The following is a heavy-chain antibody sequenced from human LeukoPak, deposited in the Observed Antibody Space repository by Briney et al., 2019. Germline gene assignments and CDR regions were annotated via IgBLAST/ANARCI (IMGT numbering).Heavy chain of an antibody. V-gene: IGHV3-64D*09. CDR2: ISSNGGST. D-gene: IGHD3-16*02. CDR3: VKTPLRLGELSPEYFQH. Sequence: GGSLRLSCSASGFTFSSYAMHWVRQAPGKGLEYVSAISSNGGSTYYADSVKGRFTISRDNSRNTLYLQLSSLRPEDTAVYYCVKTPLRLGELSPEYFQHWGQGTLVTVSS. J-gene: IGHJ1*01. CDR1: GFTFSSYA.